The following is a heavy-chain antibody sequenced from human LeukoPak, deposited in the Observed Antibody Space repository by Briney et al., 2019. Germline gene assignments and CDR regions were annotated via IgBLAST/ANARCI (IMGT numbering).Heavy chain of an antibody. CDR2: ISYDGTKT. CDR1: GFTFSSSI. J-gene: IGHJ4*02. V-gene: IGHV3-30*04. Sequence: GGSLRLSCAPSGFTFSSSIMHWSGNPPARGLEWVALISYDGTKTYYAESVKGRFTVSRDNSKNTLFLQMNNLSAEDTAMYYCEREWFGESNWGQGTRVTVSS. CDR3: EREWFGESN. D-gene: IGHD3-10*01.